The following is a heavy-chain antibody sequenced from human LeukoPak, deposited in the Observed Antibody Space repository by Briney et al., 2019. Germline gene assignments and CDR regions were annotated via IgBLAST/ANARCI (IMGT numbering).Heavy chain of an antibody. D-gene: IGHD1-26*01. CDR3: ARAYSGRYGLGYYYMDV. V-gene: IGHV3-21*01. Sequence: GGSLRLSCAASGFTFNSYGMHWVRQAPGKGLEWVSSISSSSSYIYYADSVKGRFTTSRYNAKNSLYLQMNSLRADDTAVYYCARAYSGRYGLGYYYMDVWGKGTTVTISS. CDR2: ISSSSSYI. J-gene: IGHJ6*03. CDR1: GFTFNSYG.